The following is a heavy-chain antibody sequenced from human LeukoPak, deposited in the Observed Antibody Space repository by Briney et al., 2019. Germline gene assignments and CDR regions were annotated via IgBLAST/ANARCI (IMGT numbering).Heavy chain of an antibody. D-gene: IGHD4-23*01. CDR1: GYTFTGYY. CDR2: INPNSGGT. J-gene: IGHJ1*01. Sequence: GASVKVSCKASGYTFTGYYMHWVRQAPGQGLEWMGRINPNSGGTNYAQKFQGRVTMTRDTSISTAYMELSRLRSDDTAVYYCARDQDYGGNSGSLGYFQHWGQGTLVTVSS. V-gene: IGHV1-2*06. CDR3: ARDQDYGGNSGSLGYFQH.